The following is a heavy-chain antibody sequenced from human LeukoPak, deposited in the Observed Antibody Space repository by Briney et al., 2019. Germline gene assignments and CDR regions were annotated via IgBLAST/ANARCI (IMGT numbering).Heavy chain of an antibody. CDR1: GGTFSSYA. CDR3: ARDYDYYDSSGFDAFDI. J-gene: IGHJ3*02. D-gene: IGHD3-22*01. CDR2: IIPIFGTA. V-gene: IGHV1-69*05. Sequence: ASVKVSCKASGGTFSSYAISWVRQAPGQGLEWMGGIIPIFGTANFAQKFQGRVTITTDESTSTAYMELSSLRSEDTAVYYCARDYDYYDSSGFDAFDIWGQGTMVTVSS.